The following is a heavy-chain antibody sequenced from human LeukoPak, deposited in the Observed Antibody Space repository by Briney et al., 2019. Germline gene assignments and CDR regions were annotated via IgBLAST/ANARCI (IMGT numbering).Heavy chain of an antibody. J-gene: IGHJ6*03. D-gene: IGHD6-13*01. V-gene: IGHV4-39*07. Sequence: PSETLSLTCTVSGGSISSSSYYWGWIRQPPGKGLEWIGSIYYSGSTYYNPSLKSRVTISVDTSKNQFSLKLSSVTAADTAVYYCASLSSWYGVYYYYYMDVWGKGTTVTVSS. CDR3: ASLSSWYGVYYYYYMDV. CDR2: IYYSGST. CDR1: GGSISSSSYY.